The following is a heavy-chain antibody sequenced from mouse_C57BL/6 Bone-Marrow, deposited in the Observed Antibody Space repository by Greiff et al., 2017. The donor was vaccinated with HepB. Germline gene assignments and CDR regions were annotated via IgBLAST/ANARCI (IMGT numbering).Heavy chain of an antibody. CDR1: GYTFTSYW. Sequence: QVQLQQPGAELVKPGASVKLSCKASGYTFTSYWMHWVKQRPGQGLEWIGMIHPNSGSTNYNEKFKSKATLTVDKSSSTAYMQLSSLTSEDSAVYYCARGLLITTVVAPFAYWGQGTLVTVSA. V-gene: IGHV1-64*01. CDR2: IHPNSGST. J-gene: IGHJ3*01. CDR3: ARGLLITTVVAPFAY. D-gene: IGHD1-1*01.